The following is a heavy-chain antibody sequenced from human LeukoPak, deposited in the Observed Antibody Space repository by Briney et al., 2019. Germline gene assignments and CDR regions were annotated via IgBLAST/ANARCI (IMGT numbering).Heavy chain of an antibody. Sequence: SETLSLTCTVSGGSISSYYWSWIRQPPGKGLEWIGYIYYGGSTNYNPSLKSRLTISADTSKNQFSLKLSSVTAADTAVYFCARHEGYSYAFAYWGQGTLVTVSS. D-gene: IGHD5-18*01. CDR1: GGSISSYY. CDR2: IYYGGST. CDR3: ARHEGYSYAFAY. J-gene: IGHJ4*02. V-gene: IGHV4-59*08.